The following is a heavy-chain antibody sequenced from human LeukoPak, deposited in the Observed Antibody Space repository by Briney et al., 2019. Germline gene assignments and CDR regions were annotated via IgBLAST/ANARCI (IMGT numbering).Heavy chain of an antibody. V-gene: IGHV3-74*01. D-gene: IGHD3-22*01. CDR2: INTDGTVT. J-gene: IGHJ4*02. Sequence: GGSLRLSCAASGFTFSKYWMLWVRQAPGKGLESASRINTDGTVTTYADSVKGRFTVSRDNADNTMFLQMNSVRDEDTAVYYCARADSSGYWGQGTLVTVSS. CDR1: GFTFSKYW. CDR3: ARADSSGY.